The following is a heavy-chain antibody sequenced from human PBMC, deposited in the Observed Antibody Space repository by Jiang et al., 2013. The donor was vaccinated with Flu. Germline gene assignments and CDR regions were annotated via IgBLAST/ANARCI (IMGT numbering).Heavy chain of an antibody. Sequence: GSVQPGGSLRLSCAASGFTFTSHVMNWVRQAPGKGPEWVSAISGDGGVTYYADSVKGRFTISRDNSKSIVSLQMNGLRAEDTAVYYCAKRSNWGYDDWYFDLWGLAPWSLSPQ. CDR1: GFTFTSHV. CDR2: ISGDGGVT. V-gene: IGHV3-23*01. J-gene: IGHJ2*01. D-gene: IGHD7-27*01. CDR3: AKRSNWGYDDWYFDL.